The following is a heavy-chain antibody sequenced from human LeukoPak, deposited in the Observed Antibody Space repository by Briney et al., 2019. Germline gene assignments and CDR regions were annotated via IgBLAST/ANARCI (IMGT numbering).Heavy chain of an antibody. CDR1: GFTFSNYR. CDR2: IKGDGSST. J-gene: IGHJ6*02. CDR3: ARGNYHAMDV. V-gene: IGHV3-74*01. Sequence: PGGSLRLSCAASGFTFSNYRMHWVRQTPGEGLVCVSLIKGDGSSTTYADSVKGRFTISRDNAKNTVYLQMNSLRAEDTAVCYCARGNYHAMDVWGQGTTVTVSS.